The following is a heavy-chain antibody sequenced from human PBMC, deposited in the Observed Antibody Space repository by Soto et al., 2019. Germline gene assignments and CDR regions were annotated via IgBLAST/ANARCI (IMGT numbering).Heavy chain of an antibody. CDR2: ISSGGSP. V-gene: IGHV4-31*11. D-gene: IGHD2-15*01. Sequence: SETLSLTCDVSDESVTSPGNYWNWIRQRPDTGLEWIGYISSGGSPFCNPSLKSRVVISLDTSKNVISLTLRSVTAADTAVYYCTLNHCAGGGCYDRDYWGRGTRVTVSS. J-gene: IGHJ1*01. CDR3: TLNHCAGGGCYDRDY. CDR1: DESVTSPGNY.